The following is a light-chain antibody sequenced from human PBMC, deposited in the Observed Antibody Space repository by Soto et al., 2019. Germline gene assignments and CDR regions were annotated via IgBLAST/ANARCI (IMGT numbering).Light chain of an antibody. CDR2: GAS. Sequence: EIVLTQSPGTLSLSPGERATLSCRASQSVSSSFLAWYQQIPGQAPRVLIYGASSRATVIPDRFSGSGSGTDFTLTISRLEPEDFAVYYCQQYGSSPRTFGQWTKVEIK. CDR1: QSVSSSF. J-gene: IGKJ1*01. CDR3: QQYGSSPRT. V-gene: IGKV3-20*01.